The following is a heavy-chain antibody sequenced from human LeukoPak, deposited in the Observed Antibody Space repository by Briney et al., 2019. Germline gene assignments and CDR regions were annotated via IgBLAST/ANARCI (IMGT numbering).Heavy chain of an antibody. D-gene: IGHD3-22*01. Sequence: GGSLRLSCAASGFTFSDYYMSWIRQAPGKGLEWVSYISSSGSTIYYADSVKGRFTISRDNAKNSLYLQMNSLRAEDTAVYYCAREYLYDSSGFLNWFDPWGQGTLVTVSS. CDR1: GFTFSDYY. V-gene: IGHV3-11*01. CDR2: ISSSGSTI. J-gene: IGHJ5*02. CDR3: AREYLYDSSGFLNWFDP.